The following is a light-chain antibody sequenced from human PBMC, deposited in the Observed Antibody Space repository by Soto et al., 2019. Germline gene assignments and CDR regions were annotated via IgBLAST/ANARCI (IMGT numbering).Light chain of an antibody. CDR2: SND. Sequence: QPVLTQPPSASGVPGQRVTISCSGSSSNIGNNYVYWYQQFPGAAPKILIYSNDQWASGVPDRFSGSKSGTSASLVISGLRSEDEADYYCAGWDDSLSGYVFGTGTKLTVL. CDR1: SSNIGNNY. CDR3: AGWDDSLSGYV. J-gene: IGLJ1*01. V-gene: IGLV1-47*02.